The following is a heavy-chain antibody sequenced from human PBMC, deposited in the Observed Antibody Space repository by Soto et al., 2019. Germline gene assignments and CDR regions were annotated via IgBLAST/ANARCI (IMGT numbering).Heavy chain of an antibody. D-gene: IGHD2-2*01. Sequence: GGSLRLSCAASGFTFNNAWMTWVRQAPGKGLEWIGLIKSKTDGGTTDYAAPVKGRFTISRDDSKNTLYLQMNSLKTEDTGIYYCTTVGHCTSTTCYAFDYWGQGTLVTVPS. J-gene: IGHJ4*02. CDR3: TTVGHCTSTTCYAFDY. CDR1: GFTFNNAW. V-gene: IGHV3-15*01. CDR2: IKSKTDGGTT.